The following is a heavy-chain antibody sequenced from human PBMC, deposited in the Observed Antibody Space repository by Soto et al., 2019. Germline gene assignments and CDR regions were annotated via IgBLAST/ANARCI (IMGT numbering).Heavy chain of an antibody. J-gene: IGHJ4*02. CDR1: GFTSSSYA. D-gene: IGHD2-8*01. CDR2: ISGSGGST. Sequence: PGGSLRLSCAASGFTSSSYAMSWVRQAPGKGLEWVSAISGSGGSTYYADSVKGRFTISRDNSKNTLYLQMNSLRAEDTAVYYCAKDQMVAPSPFDYWGQGTLVTVSS. CDR3: AKDQMVAPSPFDY. V-gene: IGHV3-23*01.